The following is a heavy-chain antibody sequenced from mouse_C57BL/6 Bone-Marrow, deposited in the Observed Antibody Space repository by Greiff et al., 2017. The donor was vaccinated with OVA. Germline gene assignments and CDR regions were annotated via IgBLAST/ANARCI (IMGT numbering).Heavy chain of an antibody. Sequence: QVQLQQSGAELVRPGTSVKVSCKASGYAFTNYLIEWVKQRPGQGLEWIGVINPGSGGTNYNEKFKGKATLTADKSSSTAYMQLSSLTSEDSAVYFCARGGNDYARFYAMDYWGQGTSVTVSS. CDR3: ARGGNDYARFYAMDY. CDR2: INPGSGGT. D-gene: IGHD2-4*01. CDR1: GYAFTNYL. V-gene: IGHV1-54*01. J-gene: IGHJ4*01.